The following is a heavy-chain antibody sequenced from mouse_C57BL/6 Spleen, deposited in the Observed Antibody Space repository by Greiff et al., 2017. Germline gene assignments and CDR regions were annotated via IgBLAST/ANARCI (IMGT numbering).Heavy chain of an antibody. J-gene: IGHJ4*01. D-gene: IGHD1-1*01. V-gene: IGHV1-82*01. CDR1: GYAFSSSW. CDR3: AAINTVAGWAMDY. Sequence: QVQLQHSGPELVKPGASVKISCKASGYAFSSSWMNWVKQRPGQGLEWIGRIYPGDGDTNYNGKFKGKATLTADKSSSTAYMQLSSLTSEDSAVYFCAAINTVAGWAMDYWGQGTSVTVSS. CDR2: IYPGDGDT.